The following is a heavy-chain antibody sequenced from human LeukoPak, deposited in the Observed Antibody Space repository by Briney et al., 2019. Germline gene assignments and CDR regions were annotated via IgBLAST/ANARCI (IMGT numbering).Heavy chain of an antibody. CDR2: IYYSGST. Sequence: SETLSLTCTVSGGSISSYYWSWIRQPPGKGLEWIGYIYYSGSTNYNPSLKSRVTISVDTSKNQFSLKLSSVTAADTAVYYCARDLHRVCGGDCYSDAFDIWGQGTMVTVSS. CDR3: ARDLHRVCGGDCYSDAFDI. J-gene: IGHJ3*02. D-gene: IGHD2-21*02. V-gene: IGHV4-59*01. CDR1: GGSISSYY.